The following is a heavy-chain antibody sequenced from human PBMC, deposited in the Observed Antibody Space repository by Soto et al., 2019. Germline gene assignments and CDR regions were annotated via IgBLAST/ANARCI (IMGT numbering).Heavy chain of an antibody. CDR2: IHHSGRT. V-gene: IGHV4-34*01. CDR3: AYGDSRGPFDS. Sequence: PSATLSLTCALYGGSFDGYYWSWVRQSPGKGLEWIGDIHHSGRTKYNPSLKSRVSLSVDTSKKQFSLKLTSVTAADRGVYYCAYGDSRGPFDSWGQGTLVTVSS. CDR1: GGSFDGYY. J-gene: IGHJ4*02. D-gene: IGHD4-17*01.